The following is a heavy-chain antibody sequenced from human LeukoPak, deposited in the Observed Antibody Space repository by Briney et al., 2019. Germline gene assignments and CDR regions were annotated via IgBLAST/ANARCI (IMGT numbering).Heavy chain of an antibody. V-gene: IGHV1-69*13. CDR3: ARVPTRYCSGGSCYHWFDP. D-gene: IGHD2-15*01. J-gene: IGHJ5*02. CDR2: IIPIFGTA. Sequence: GASVNVSCKASGGTFSSYAISWVRQAPGQGLEWMGGIIPIFGTANYAQKFQGRVTITADESTSTAYMELSSLRSEDTAVYYCARVPTRYCSGGSCYHWFDPWGQGTLVTVSS. CDR1: GGTFSSYA.